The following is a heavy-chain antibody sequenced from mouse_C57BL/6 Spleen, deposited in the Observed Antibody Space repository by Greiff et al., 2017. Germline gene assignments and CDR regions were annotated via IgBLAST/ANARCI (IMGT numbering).Heavy chain of an antibody. J-gene: IGHJ3*01. CDR1: GFNIKDDY. D-gene: IGHD1-1*01. V-gene: IGHV14-4*01. Sequence: VQLQQSGAELVRPGASVKLSCTASGFNIKDDYMHWVKQRPEQGLEWIGWIDPENGDTEYASKFQGKATITADTASNTAYLQLSSLTSEDTAVYYCTSTVVAKGFAYWGQGTLVTVSA. CDR3: TSTVVAKGFAY. CDR2: IDPENGDT.